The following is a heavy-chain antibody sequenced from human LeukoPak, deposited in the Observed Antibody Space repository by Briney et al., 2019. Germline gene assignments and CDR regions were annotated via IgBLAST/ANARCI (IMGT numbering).Heavy chain of an antibody. V-gene: IGHV1-18*01. D-gene: IGHD5-18*01. Sequence: EASVKVSCKASGYTFTSYGISWVRQAPGQGLEWMGWISAYNGNTNYAQKLQGRVTMTTDTSTSTAYMELRSLRSDDTAVYFCARHPREGYSYGPFDYWGQGTLVTVSS. CDR1: GYTFTSYG. CDR3: ARHPREGYSYGPFDY. CDR2: ISAYNGNT. J-gene: IGHJ4*02.